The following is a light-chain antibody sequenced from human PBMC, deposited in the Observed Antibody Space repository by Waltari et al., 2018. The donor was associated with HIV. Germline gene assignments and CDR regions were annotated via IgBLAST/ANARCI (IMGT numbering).Light chain of an antibody. CDR1: QSIKTW. Sequence: EIQMTQSPSTLSAFVGDRVTITCRASQSIKTWLAWYQQKPGKAPKLLIYKASSLEIGVPSRFSGSGSGTEFTLTISSLQPDDFATYYCQQYKDYPLTFGGGTKVEI. V-gene: IGKV1-5*03. CDR2: KAS. CDR3: QQYKDYPLT. J-gene: IGKJ4*01.